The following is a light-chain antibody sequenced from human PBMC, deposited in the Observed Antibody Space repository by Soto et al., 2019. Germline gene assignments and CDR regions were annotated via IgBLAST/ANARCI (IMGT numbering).Light chain of an antibody. CDR1: QSVKSSY. CDR2: GAS. Sequence: ELVLTQSPGTLSLSPGERATLSCRASQSVKSSYLAWYQQKPGQAPRLLIYGASSRATGIPDRVSGSGSGTDFTLVISRLEPEDFAVYYCQHYGSSPPNTFGRGTKLEIK. J-gene: IGKJ2*01. V-gene: IGKV3-20*01. CDR3: QHYGSSPPNT.